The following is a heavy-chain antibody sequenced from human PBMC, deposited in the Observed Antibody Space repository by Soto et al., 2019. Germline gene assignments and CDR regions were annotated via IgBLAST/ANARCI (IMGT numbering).Heavy chain of an antibody. Sequence: PSETLSLTCDVSGGSISIGTDCWGWIRQHPGKGLEWIGYIYYSGSTYYNPSLKSRVTISVDTSKNQFSLKLSSVTAADTAVYYCARSGYSYGPNPLLYWGQGTLVTVPQ. CDR1: GGSISIGTDC. CDR3: ARSGYSYGPNPLLY. D-gene: IGHD5-18*01. V-gene: IGHV4-31*11. CDR2: IYYSGST. J-gene: IGHJ4*02.